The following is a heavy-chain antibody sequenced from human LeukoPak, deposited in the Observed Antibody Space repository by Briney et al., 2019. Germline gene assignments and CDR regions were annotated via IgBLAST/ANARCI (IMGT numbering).Heavy chain of an antibody. CDR2: IKQDGSEK. J-gene: IGHJ4*02. Sequence: PGGSLRLSCAASGFTFTSYWMSWVRQAPGKGLEWVANIKQDGSEKYYVDSVKGRFTISRDNAKKSLFLQMNSLRAEDTAVYYCAREEYGDYQLYYDYWGQGTPVTVSS. CDR3: AREEYGDYQLYYDY. D-gene: IGHD4-17*01. V-gene: IGHV3-7*01. CDR1: GFTFTSYW.